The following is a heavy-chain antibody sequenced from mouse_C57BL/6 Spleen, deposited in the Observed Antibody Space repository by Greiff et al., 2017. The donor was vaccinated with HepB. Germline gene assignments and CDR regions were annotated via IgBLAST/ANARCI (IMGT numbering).Heavy chain of an antibody. D-gene: IGHD2-2*01. Sequence: VQLQQSGPELVKPGASVKIPCKASGYTFTDYNMDWVKQSHGKSLEWIGDINPNNGGTIYNQKFKGKATLTVDKSSSTAYMELRSLTSEDTAVYYCARATMVTTEEMDYWGQGTSVTVSS. CDR3: ARATMVTTEEMDY. CDR1: GYTFTDYN. CDR2: INPNNGGT. J-gene: IGHJ4*01. V-gene: IGHV1-18*01.